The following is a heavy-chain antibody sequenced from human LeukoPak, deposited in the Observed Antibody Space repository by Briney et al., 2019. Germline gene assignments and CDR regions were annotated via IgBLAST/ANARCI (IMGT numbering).Heavy chain of an antibody. Sequence: GASVKVSCKASGYTFTTYGISWVRQAPGQGLQWMGWISTYNDNTNYAQNVQGRVTMTTDTSTSTAYMELRSLRSDDTAVYYCARAAASSGYYVFLPYLDYWGQGTLVTVSS. D-gene: IGHD3-22*01. CDR2: ISTYNDNT. J-gene: IGHJ4*02. CDR3: ARAAASSGYYVFLPYLDY. V-gene: IGHV1-18*01. CDR1: GYTFTTYG.